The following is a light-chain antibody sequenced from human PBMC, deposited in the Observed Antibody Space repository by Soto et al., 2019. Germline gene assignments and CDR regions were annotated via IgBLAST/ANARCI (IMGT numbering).Light chain of an antibody. CDR3: QHRSEWPVS. CDR1: QSVTSRY. Sequence: IVLTQSPGTLSLSPGERATPSCRASQSVTSRYLGWSQQKPGQAPRLLIYDTSYRAAGIPARFSGSGSGTDFTLTISSLEPEDFAVYYCQHRSEWPVSFGQGTRLE. V-gene: IGKV3-11*01. CDR2: DTS. J-gene: IGKJ5*01.